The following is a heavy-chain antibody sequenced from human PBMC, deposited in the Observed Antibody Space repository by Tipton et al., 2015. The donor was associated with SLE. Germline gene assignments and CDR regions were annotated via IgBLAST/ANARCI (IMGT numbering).Heavy chain of an antibody. D-gene: IGHD1-26*01. J-gene: IGHJ3*02. V-gene: IGHV4-34*01. CDR3: ARRTGELPPGAFDI. CDR2: INHSGST. CDR1: GGSFSGYY. Sequence: TLSLTCAVYGGSFSGYYWSWIRQTPGKGLEWIGEINHSGSTNYNPSLKSRVTISVDKSKNQFSLKLSSVTAADTAVYYCARRTGELPPGAFDIWGQGTMVTVSS.